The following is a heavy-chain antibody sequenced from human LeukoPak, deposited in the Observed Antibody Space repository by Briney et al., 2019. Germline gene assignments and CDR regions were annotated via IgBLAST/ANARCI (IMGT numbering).Heavy chain of an antibody. V-gene: IGHV3-72*01. Sequence: PGGSLRLSCAASGFTFSDHYIAWVRQAPGKGLEWVGRGTNKANGYITEYAASVRGRFTIARDDSKNSLYLQMNSLKSDDTAVYYCARSTRGGYDYWGQGTLVTVSS. D-gene: IGHD3-16*01. CDR1: GFTFSDHY. CDR3: ARSTRGGYDY. CDR2: GTNKANGYIT. J-gene: IGHJ4*02.